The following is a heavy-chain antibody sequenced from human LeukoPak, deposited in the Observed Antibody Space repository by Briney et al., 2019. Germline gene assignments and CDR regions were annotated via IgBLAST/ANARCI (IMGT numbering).Heavy chain of an antibody. Sequence: SETLSLTCAVYGGSFSGYYWSWIRQPPVKGLEWIGEINHSGSTNYNPSLKSRVTISVDTSKNQFSLKLSSVTAADTAVYYCAREQYYYDSSGSEFDYWGQGTLVTVSS. CDR2: INHSGST. D-gene: IGHD3-22*01. CDR1: GGSFSGYY. CDR3: AREQYYYDSSGSEFDY. J-gene: IGHJ4*02. V-gene: IGHV4-34*01.